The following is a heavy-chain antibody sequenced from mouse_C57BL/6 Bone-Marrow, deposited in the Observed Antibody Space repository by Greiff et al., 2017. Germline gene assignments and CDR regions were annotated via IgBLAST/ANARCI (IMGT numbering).Heavy chain of an antibody. Sequence: EVQLVESGGGLVKPGGSLKLSCAASGFTFSSYTMSWVRQTPEKRLEWVATISGGGGNTYYPDSVKGRFTISRDNAKNTLYLQMSSLRSEDTALYYCATDGYPYYFDYWGQGTTLTVSS. V-gene: IGHV5-9*01. J-gene: IGHJ2*01. D-gene: IGHD2-3*01. CDR3: ATDGYPYYFDY. CDR1: GFTFSSYT. CDR2: ISGGGGNT.